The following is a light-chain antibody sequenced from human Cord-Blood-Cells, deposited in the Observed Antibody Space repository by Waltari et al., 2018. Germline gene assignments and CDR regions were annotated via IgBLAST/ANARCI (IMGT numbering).Light chain of an antibody. J-gene: IGKJ1*01. CDR1: PSIRSW. V-gene: IGKV1-5*01. Sequence: DIQMTQSPSTLSASVGDRVTIPCRASPSIRSWLAWYQQKPGKAPKLLIYDASSLESGVPSMFSGSGSGTEFTLTISSPQPDDFATYYCQQYNSYSWTFGQGTKVEIK. CDR3: QQYNSYSWT. CDR2: DAS.